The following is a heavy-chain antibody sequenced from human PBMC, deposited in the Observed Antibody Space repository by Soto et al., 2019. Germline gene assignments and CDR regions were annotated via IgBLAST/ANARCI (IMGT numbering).Heavy chain of an antibody. Sequence: QVQLVQSGAEVKKPGSSVKVSCKASGGTFSSYAISWVRQAPGQGLEWMGGIIPIFGTTNYAQKFQGRVTITAGESTSTAYMELSGLRSEDTAMYYCARVVTVVKSFHYWYFDLWGRGTLVTVSS. D-gene: IGHD2-15*01. V-gene: IGHV1-69*12. CDR2: IIPIFGTT. J-gene: IGHJ2*01. CDR1: GGTFSSYA. CDR3: ARVVTVVKSFHYWYFDL.